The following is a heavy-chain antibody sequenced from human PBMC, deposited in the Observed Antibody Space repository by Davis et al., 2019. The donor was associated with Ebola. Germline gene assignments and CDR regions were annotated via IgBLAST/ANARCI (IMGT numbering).Heavy chain of an antibody. D-gene: IGHD1-1*01. CDR2: IYTGDSDT. CDR1: GTCFTNFW. CDR3: ASLRRTITGMDDAFDI. V-gene: IGHV5-51*01. Sequence: GESLKISCQASGTCFTNFWIGWVRQMPGKGLEWMGLIYTGDSDTRYSPSFRGQVTISADKSIKTAFLQWSSLKASDTAMYYCASLRRTITGMDDAFDIWGQGTMVTVSS. J-gene: IGHJ3*02.